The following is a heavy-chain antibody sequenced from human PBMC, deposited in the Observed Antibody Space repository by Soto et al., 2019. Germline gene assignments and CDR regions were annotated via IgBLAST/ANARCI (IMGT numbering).Heavy chain of an antibody. CDR1: GFTFSSYG. CDR3: AKGTSRRIAVARDAFDI. J-gene: IGHJ3*02. Sequence: GGSLRLSCAASGFTFSSYGMHWVRQAPGKGLEWVAVISYDGSNKYYADSVKGRFTISRDNSKNTLYLQMNSLRAEDTAVYYCAKGTSRRIAVARDAFDIWGQGTMVTVSS. V-gene: IGHV3-30*18. CDR2: ISYDGSNK. D-gene: IGHD6-19*01.